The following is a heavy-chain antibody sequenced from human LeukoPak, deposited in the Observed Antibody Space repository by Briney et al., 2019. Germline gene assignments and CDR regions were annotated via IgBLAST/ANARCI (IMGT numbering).Heavy chain of an antibody. CDR2: VNPRSGDA. CDR3: ARVGEGYSYGDFDY. CDR1: GYTFIIYN. Sequence: ASVRVSYTASGYTFIIYNINWLRQAPGQGLERMGWVNPRSGDAGYLQKFQRRLTITRDSSIDTAYMDLSGLSSEDTAVYYCARVGEGYSYGDFDYWGQGTLVTVSS. V-gene: IGHV1-8*03. D-gene: IGHD5-18*01. J-gene: IGHJ4*02.